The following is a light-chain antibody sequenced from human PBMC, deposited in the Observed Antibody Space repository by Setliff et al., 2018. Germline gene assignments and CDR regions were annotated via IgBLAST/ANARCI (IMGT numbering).Light chain of an antibody. CDR3: SSYTSSHTYV. J-gene: IGLJ1*01. Sequence: QSVLTQPASVSGSPGQSITISCTGSASDVGDYNYVSWHQQHPGEAPKLLIYEVINRPSGISNRFSGSKSGNTASLTISGLLAEDEADYFCSSYTSSHTYVLGSGTKGTV. CDR2: EVI. V-gene: IGLV2-14*01. CDR1: ASDVGDYNY.